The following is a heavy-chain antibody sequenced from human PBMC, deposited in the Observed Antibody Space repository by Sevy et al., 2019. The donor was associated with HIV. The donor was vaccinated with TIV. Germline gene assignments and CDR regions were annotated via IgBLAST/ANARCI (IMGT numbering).Heavy chain of an antibody. CDR2: ISSNGGST. V-gene: IGHV3-64*02. CDR3: ARGGVDTIINDAFDI. J-gene: IGHJ3*02. D-gene: IGHD5-12*01. Sequence: GGSLRLSCAASGFTFSSYAMHWVRQAPGKGLEYVSAISSNGGSTDYADTVKDRSTISRDNSKNTLYLQMGSLRAEDMAVYYCARGGVDTIINDAFDIWGQGTMVTVSS. CDR1: GFTFSSYA.